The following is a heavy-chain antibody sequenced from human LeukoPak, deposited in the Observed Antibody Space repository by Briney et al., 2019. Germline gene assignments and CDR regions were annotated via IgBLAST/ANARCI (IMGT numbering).Heavy chain of an antibody. CDR3: AGGVRAVIFHAFDM. CDR2: ISSTSSYI. Sequence: GGSLRLSCAASGFTFTSYSMSWVRQAPGKGLEWVSPISSTSSYIYYADSVKGRFTISRDNAKNSLYLQMNSLRAEDTAVYYCAGGVRAVIFHAFDMWGQGTRVTVSS. J-gene: IGHJ3*02. D-gene: IGHD3-10*01. CDR1: GFTFTSYS. V-gene: IGHV3-21*01.